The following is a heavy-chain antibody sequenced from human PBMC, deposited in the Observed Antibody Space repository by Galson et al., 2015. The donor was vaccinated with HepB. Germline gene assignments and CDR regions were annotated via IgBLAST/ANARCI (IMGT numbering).Heavy chain of an antibody. Sequence: SLRLPCAVSGFTFSDYSMNRVRQAPGKGLEWVAYISSASYTISYADSVKGRFTISRDNAKNSLYLQMNSLRDEDMTVYHCATPRATTTAYYFDHWGQGTLVTVSS. D-gene: IGHD4-11*01. CDR3: ATPRATTTAYYFDH. CDR1: GFTFSDYS. V-gene: IGHV3-48*02. J-gene: IGHJ4*02. CDR2: ISSASYTI.